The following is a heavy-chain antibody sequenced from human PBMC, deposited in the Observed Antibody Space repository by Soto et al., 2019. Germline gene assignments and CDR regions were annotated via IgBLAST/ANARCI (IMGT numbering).Heavy chain of an antibody. J-gene: IGHJ6*02. CDR3: ARRSNGDYDDYYYGIDV. CDR1: GGSVSSGSYY. CDR2: IYYSGST. D-gene: IGHD4-17*01. V-gene: IGHV4-61*01. Sequence: PSETLSLTCTVSGGSVSSGSYYWSWIRQPPGKGLEWIGNIYYSGSTKYNPSLKSRVTISVDTSKNQISLKLSSVTAADTAFYYCARRSNGDYDDYYYGIDVWGQGTTVTVS.